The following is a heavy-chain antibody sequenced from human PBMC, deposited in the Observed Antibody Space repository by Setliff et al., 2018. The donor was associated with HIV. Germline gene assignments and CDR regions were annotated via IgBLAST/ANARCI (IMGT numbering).Heavy chain of an antibody. CDR3: AKDAGVTGGLYRYYIDA. D-gene: IGHD2-8*01. CDR2: VYMSGKT. J-gene: IGHJ6*03. V-gene: IGHV4-4*07. Sequence: SETLSLTCTGSGVSIDKNYWSWVRRPPGKGLEWIGRVYMSGKTNYSPSLKSRVTMSADTSKNQVSLKLTSVTAADTAVYYCAKDAGVTGGLYRYYIDAWGNGTTVTVSS. CDR1: GVSIDKNY.